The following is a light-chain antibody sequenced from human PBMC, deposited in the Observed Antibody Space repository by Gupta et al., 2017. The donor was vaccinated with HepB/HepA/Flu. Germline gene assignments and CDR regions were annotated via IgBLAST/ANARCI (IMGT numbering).Light chain of an antibody. V-gene: IGKV3-20*01. CDR3: QQYHSTPPN. CDR2: GAS. CDR1: QSVRSSY. Sequence: IVLSPSPGTLSLSPRERATLSCRASQSVRSSYLAWYQQRPGQTPRILIYGASSRDTGIPDRFSSSGSGTDFTLTISRLEAEDVAVYFCQQYHSTPPNFGLGTRLEIK. J-gene: IGKJ2*01.